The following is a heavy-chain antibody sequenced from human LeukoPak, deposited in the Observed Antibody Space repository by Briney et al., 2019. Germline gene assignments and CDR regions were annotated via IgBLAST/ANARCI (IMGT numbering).Heavy chain of an antibody. CDR3: ARDDANYFIDV. J-gene: IGHJ6*03. CDR1: GGSISSSSYY. CDR2: ISYSGST. Sequence: PSETLSLTCTVSGGSISSSSYYWGWIRQPPGKGLEWIGSISYSGSTYYNPSLKSRFTISVDTSKNQFSLKLSSVTAADTAVYYCARDDANYFIDVWGKGTTVTVSS. V-gene: IGHV4-39*07.